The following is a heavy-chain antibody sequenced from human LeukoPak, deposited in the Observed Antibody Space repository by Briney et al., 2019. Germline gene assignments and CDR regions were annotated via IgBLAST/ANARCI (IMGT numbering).Heavy chain of an antibody. J-gene: IGHJ4*02. CDR3: ARVSSWFGSSGWYYFDY. Sequence: QPGGSLRLFCAASGFTVSRNYMSWVRQAPGKGLEGVSVNYSGGSTYYADSVKGRFTISRDNYKNTLYLQMNSLRAEDTAVYYCARVSSWFGSSGWYYFDYWGQRTLVTVSS. CDR1: GFTVSRNY. CDR2: NYSGGST. D-gene: IGHD6-19*01. V-gene: IGHV3-66*01.